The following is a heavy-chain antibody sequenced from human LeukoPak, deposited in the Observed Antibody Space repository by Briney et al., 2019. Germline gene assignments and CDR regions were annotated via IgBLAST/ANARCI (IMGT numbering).Heavy chain of an antibody. CDR1: GDSISSSSYY. J-gene: IGHJ4*02. Sequence: PSETLSLTCTVSGDSISSSSYYWGWIRQSPGKGLEWIGTISYSGSTYYHQSLKSRVTISVDTSKNQFSLKLSSVTAADTAVYYCARSPPQNYDFWSGYQGWGQGTLVTVSS. CDR3: ARSPPQNYDFWSGYQG. CDR2: ISYSGST. V-gene: IGHV4-39*01. D-gene: IGHD3-3*01.